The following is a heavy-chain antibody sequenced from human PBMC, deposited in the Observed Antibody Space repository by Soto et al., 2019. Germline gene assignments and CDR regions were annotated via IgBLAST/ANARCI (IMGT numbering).Heavy chain of an antibody. D-gene: IGHD3-22*01. Sequence: GGSLRLSCAASGFTFSDYYMSWNRQAPGKGLEWVSYISSSSSYTNYADSVKGRFTISRDNAKNSLYLQMNSLRAEDTAVYYCARDFSSGYYYSEYYFDYWGQGTLVTVSS. J-gene: IGHJ4*02. V-gene: IGHV3-11*05. CDR3: ARDFSSGYYYSEYYFDY. CDR1: GFTFSDYY. CDR2: ISSSSSYT.